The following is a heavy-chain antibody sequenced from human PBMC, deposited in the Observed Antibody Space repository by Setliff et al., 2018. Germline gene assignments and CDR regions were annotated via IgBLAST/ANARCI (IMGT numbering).Heavy chain of an antibody. CDR2: IDSSGSYI. CDR3: AKDGSGSYDYLDY. Sequence: GGSLRLSCADSGLSFSSYHMNWVRQAPGKGLEWVSSIDSSGSYIYYADAVKGRFTISRDNAKNTLYLQMNSLRAEDTAVYYCAKDGSGSYDYLDYWGQGTLVTVSS. J-gene: IGHJ4*02. D-gene: IGHD6-13*01. CDR1: GLSFSSYH. V-gene: IGHV3-21*04.